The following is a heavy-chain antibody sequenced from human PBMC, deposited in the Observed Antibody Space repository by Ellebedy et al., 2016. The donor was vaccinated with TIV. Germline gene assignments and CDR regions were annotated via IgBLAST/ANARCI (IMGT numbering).Heavy chain of an antibody. CDR3: ARWGGDGLRAFDL. CDR1: GGSISSYY. J-gene: IGHJ3*01. CDR2: IYTSGST. V-gene: IGHV4-4*07. D-gene: IGHD2-21*02. Sequence: GSLRLXXTVSGGSISSYYWSWIRQPAGKGLEWIGRIYTSGSTNYNPSLKSRVTMSVDTSKNQFSLKLSSVTASDTAIYYCARWGGDGLRAFDLWGQGAIVTVSS.